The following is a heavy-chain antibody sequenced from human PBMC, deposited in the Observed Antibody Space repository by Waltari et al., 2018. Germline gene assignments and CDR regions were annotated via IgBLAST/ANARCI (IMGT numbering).Heavy chain of an antibody. CDR3: ARGMLPQHFDY. CDR2: IYYSGST. D-gene: IGHD2-15*01. Sequence: QVQLQESGPGLVKPSETLSLTCTVSGGSISSHYWSWIRQPPGKGLEWIGYIYYSGSTNYNPSLKSRVTISVDTSKNQFSLKLSSVTAADTAVYYCARGMLPQHFDYWGQGTLVTVSS. V-gene: IGHV4-59*11. CDR1: GGSISSHY. J-gene: IGHJ4*02.